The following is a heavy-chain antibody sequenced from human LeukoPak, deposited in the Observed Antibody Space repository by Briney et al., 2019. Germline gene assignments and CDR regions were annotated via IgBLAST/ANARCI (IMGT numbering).Heavy chain of an antibody. Sequence: SETLSLTCTVSGGSISSYYWSWIRQPPGKGLEWIGSIYYSGSTYYNPSLKSRVTISVDTSKNQFSLKLSSVTAADTAVYYCTSGYYRWGYWGQGTLVTVSS. CDR3: TSGYYRWGY. CDR2: IYYSGST. CDR1: GGSISSYY. D-gene: IGHD3-3*01. V-gene: IGHV4-59*12. J-gene: IGHJ4*02.